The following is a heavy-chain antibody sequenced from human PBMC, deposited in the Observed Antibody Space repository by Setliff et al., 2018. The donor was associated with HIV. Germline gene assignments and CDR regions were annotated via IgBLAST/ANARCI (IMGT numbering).Heavy chain of an antibody. CDR3: ARGLSRWTYYNYYYMDV. J-gene: IGHJ6*03. D-gene: IGHD6-13*01. Sequence: PSETLSLTCAVSGYSISSGYYWGWIRQPQGKGLEWIVSIYHSGSTYYNPSLKSRVTISVDTSKNQFSLKLSSVTAADTAVYYCARGLSRWTYYNYYYMDVWGKGTTVTVSS. V-gene: IGHV4-38-2*01. CDR2: IYHSGST. CDR1: GYSISSGYY.